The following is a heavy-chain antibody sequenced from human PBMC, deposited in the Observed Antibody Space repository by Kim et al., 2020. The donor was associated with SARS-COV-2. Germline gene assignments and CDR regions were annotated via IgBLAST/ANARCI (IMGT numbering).Heavy chain of an antibody. J-gene: IGHJ4*02. V-gene: IGHV3-33*01. Sequence: GGSLRLSCAASGFTFSSYGMHWVRQAPGKGLEWVAVIWYDGSNKYYADSVKGRFTISRDNSKNTLYLQMNSLRAEDTAVYYCARDLSYDTTFDYWGQGTLVTVSS. CDR1: GFTFSSYG. D-gene: IGHD3-22*01. CDR3: ARDLSYDTTFDY. CDR2: IWYDGSNK.